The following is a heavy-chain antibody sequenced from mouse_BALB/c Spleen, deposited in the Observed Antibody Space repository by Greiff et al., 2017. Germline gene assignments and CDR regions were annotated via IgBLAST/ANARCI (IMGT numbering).Heavy chain of an antibody. D-gene: IGHD2-1*01. J-gene: IGHJ1*01. CDR1: GYSITSDYA. CDR2: ISYSGST. V-gene: IGHV3-2*02. Sequence: VQLKESGPGLVKPSQSLSLTCTVTGYSITSDYAWNWIRQFPGNKLEWMGYISYSGSTSYNPSLKSRISITRDTSKNQFFLQLNSVTTEDTATYYCARSGYGNSYWWFDVWGAGTTVTVSS. CDR3: ARSGYGNSYWWFDV.